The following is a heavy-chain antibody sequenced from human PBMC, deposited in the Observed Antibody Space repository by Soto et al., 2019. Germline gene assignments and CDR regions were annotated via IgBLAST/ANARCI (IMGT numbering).Heavy chain of an antibody. Sequence: EVQLVESGGGLVQPGRSLRLSCAASGFTFDDYAMHWVRQAPGKGLEWVSGISWNSGSIGYADSVKGRFTISRDNAKNSLYLQMNSLRAEDTALYYCAILRGLRTPEYWGQGTLVTVSS. V-gene: IGHV3-9*01. CDR1: GFTFDDYA. J-gene: IGHJ4*02. CDR3: AILRGLRTPEY. CDR2: ISWNSGSI. D-gene: IGHD1-7*01.